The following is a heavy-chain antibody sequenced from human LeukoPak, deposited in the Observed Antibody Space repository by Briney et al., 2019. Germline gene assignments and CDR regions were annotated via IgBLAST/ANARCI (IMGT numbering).Heavy chain of an antibody. V-gene: IGHV4-59*01. CDR2: ICYSGST. CDR1: GGSISSYY. J-gene: IGHJ6*03. D-gene: IGHD1-1*01. CDR3: ARGRVSSSTWYSTYYYYFYMDV. Sequence: SETLSLTCTVSGGSISSYYWSWIRQPPGKGLEWIAYICYSGSTNYNPSLKSRVTLSVDTSKNQFSLNLNSVTAADTAVYFCARGRVSSSTWYSTYYYYFYMDVWGKGTTVTVSS.